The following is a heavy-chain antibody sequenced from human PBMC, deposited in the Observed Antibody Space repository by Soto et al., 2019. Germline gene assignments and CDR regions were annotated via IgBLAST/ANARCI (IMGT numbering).Heavy chain of an antibody. CDR2: TNTDGSIT. J-gene: IGHJ4*02. CDR1: GFTFSSYW. D-gene: IGHD3-9*01. V-gene: IGHV3-74*01. Sequence: VHLVESGGGLVQPGGSLRLSCAASGFTFSSYWMHWVRQAPGKGLVFVSRTNTDGSITNYADSVKGRFTISRDNAKSTLYLQMISLRAEDTAVYYCVRGTNDWIGVDYWGQGALVTVSP. CDR3: VRGTNDWIGVDY.